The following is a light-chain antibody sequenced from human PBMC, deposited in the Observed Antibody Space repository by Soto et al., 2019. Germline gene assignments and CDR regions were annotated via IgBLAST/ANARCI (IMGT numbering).Light chain of an antibody. CDR2: EVT. J-gene: IGLJ1*01. V-gene: IGLV2-14*01. CDR1: FSDVGGYDY. Sequence: QCALTQPASVSGSPGQSIAISCTGTFSDVGGYDYVSWYQQHPDKAPKLMIYEVTKRPSGVSNRFSGSKSGNTASLTISELQPEDEADYYCSSHTSGSTRVFGSGTKVTVL. CDR3: SSHTSGSTRV.